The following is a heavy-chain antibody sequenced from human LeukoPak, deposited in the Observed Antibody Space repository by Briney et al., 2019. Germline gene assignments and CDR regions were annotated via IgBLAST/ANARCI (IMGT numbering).Heavy chain of an antibody. Sequence: GGSLRLSCAASGFTFSSYSMNWVRQAPGKGLEWISYISPNSRTIYYADSVKGRFTISRDNANNSLSLQMNSLRAEDTAVYYCARGAGSYRPYWGQGTLVTVSS. CDR1: GFTFSSYS. CDR3: ARGAGSYRPY. D-gene: IGHD3-16*02. CDR2: ISPNSRTI. J-gene: IGHJ4*02. V-gene: IGHV3-48*04.